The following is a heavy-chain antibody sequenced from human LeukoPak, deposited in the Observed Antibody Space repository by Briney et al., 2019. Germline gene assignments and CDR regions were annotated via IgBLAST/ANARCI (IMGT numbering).Heavy chain of an antibody. CDR2: INPNSGGT. D-gene: IGHD1-26*01. CDR3: ARFYSTGIVGATTGDY. CDR1: GYTFTGYY. J-gene: IGHJ4*02. V-gene: IGHV1-2*06. Sequence: ASVKVSCKASGYTFTGYYMHWVRQAPGQGLEWMGRINPNSGGTNYAQKFQGRVTMTRDTSISTAYMELSSLRSEDTAVYYCARFYSTGIVGATTGDYWGQGTLVTVSS.